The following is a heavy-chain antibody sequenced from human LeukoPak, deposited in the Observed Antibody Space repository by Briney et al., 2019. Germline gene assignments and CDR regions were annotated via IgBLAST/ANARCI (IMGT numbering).Heavy chain of an antibody. V-gene: IGHV4-34*01. J-gene: IGHJ6*02. Sequence: SETLSLTCAVYGGSFSGYYWSWIRQPPGKGLEWIGEINHSGSTNYNPSLKSRVTISVDTSKNQFSLKLSSVTAADTAVYYCARGRLGNYYGSGSYYSTYYYYYYGMDVWGQGTTVTVSS. CDR3: ARGRLGNYYGSGSYYSTYYYYYYGMDV. CDR1: GGSFSGYY. D-gene: IGHD3-10*01. CDR2: INHSGST.